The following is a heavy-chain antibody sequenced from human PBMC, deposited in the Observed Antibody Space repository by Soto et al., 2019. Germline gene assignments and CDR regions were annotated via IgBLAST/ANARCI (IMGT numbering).Heavy chain of an antibody. D-gene: IGHD1-26*01. J-gene: IGHJ5*02. CDR2: VYYSGMA. V-gene: IGHV4-59*01. CDR3: ARGADQALDWFDP. Sequence: SETLSLTCTISGGFISRYSWSWVRQPPGRGLEWIGYVYYSGMANYNPSLKSRVTISVDTSKNQFSLKVNSVTAADTAVYYCARGADQALDWFDPWGQGTXVTVSS. CDR1: GGFISRYS.